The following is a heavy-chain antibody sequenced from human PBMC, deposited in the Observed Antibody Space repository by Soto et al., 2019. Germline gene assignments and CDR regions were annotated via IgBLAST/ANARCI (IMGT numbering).Heavy chain of an antibody. V-gene: IGHV1-18*01. CDR1: GYTFTSYG. CDR2: ISAYNGNT. D-gene: IGHD6-19*01. CDR3: ARDAAQWLVTKRLDY. Sequence: QVQLVQSGAEVKKPGASVKVSCKASGYTFTSYGISWVRQAPGQGLEWMGWISAYNGNTNYAQKLQGRVTMTTDTATSTAYMERRSLRSDDTAGYYCARDAAQWLVTKRLDYWGQGTLVTVSS. J-gene: IGHJ4*02.